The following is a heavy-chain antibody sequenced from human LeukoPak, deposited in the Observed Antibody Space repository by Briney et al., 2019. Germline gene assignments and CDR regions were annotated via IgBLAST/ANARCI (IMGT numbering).Heavy chain of an antibody. V-gene: IGHV3-30*03. D-gene: IGHD6-19*01. CDR3: ARDEAVAGIRHAFDI. J-gene: IGHJ3*02. CDR1: GFTFSSYG. CDR2: ISYDGSNK. Sequence: PGGSLRLSCAASGFTFSSYGMHWVRQAPGKGLEWVAVISYDGSNKYYADSVKGRFTISRDNSKNTLYLQMNSLRAEDTAVYYCARDEAVAGIRHAFDIWGQGTMVTVSS.